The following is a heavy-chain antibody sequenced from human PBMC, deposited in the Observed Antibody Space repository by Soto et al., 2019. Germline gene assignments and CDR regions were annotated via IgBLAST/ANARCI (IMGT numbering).Heavy chain of an antibody. CDR3: ERDFSTYSHGVDV. CDR2: INPSSGDR. V-gene: IGHV1-2*02. CDR1: GYPFTGPY. D-gene: IGHD4-4*01. Sequence: ASVKVSCKASGYPFTGPYIYWVRQAPGQGLAGMGWINPSSGDREVAEKLQGRVTVIRDTSIRTVFLELNSLTSDDTGVYSGERDFSTYSHGVDVWGQGAAVTVSS. J-gene: IGHJ6*02.